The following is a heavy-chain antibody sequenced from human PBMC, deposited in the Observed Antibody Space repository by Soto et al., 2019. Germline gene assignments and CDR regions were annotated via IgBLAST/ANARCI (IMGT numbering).Heavy chain of an antibody. CDR1: GFTFSSYG. D-gene: IGHD6-6*01. CDR3: ARDPVSSSSGAFDI. CDR2: IWYDGSNK. V-gene: IGHV3-33*01. Sequence: QVQLVESGGGVVQPGRSLRLSCAASGFTFSSYGMHWVRQAPGKGLEWVAVIWYDGSNKYYADSVKGRFTISRDNSKNTLYLQMNSLRAEDTAVYYCARDPVSSSSGAFDIWGQETMVTFSS. J-gene: IGHJ3*02.